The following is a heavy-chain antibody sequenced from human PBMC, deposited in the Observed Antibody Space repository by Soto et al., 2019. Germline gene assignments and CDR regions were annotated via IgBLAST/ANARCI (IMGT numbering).Heavy chain of an antibody. CDR3: AKSVYNWNDGFFDY. CDR2: ISSRGGRT. D-gene: IGHD1-1*01. Sequence: AGSLRLSCAASEFAFNSYAMSLVVQSPGKVLEWVSAISSRGGRTHYADSVKGRFTISRDNSENTLYLQMNSLRAEDTAVYYCAKSVYNWNDGFFDYWGQGTRVTVSS. V-gene: IGHV3-23*01. CDR1: EFAFNSYA. J-gene: IGHJ4*02.